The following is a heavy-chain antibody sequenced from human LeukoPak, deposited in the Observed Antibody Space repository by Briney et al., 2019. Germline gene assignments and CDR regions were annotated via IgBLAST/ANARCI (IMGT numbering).Heavy chain of an antibody. Sequence: PGGSLRLSCAASGFTFSSYWMHWVRQAPGKGLVWVSRINTDGSSTSYADSVKGRFTISRDNAKNTLYLQMNSLRAEDTAVYYCANDQSMIVVVGVDSWGQGTLVTVSS. J-gene: IGHJ4*02. CDR2: INTDGSST. V-gene: IGHV3-74*01. D-gene: IGHD3-22*01. CDR1: GFTFSSYW. CDR3: ANDQSMIVVVGVDS.